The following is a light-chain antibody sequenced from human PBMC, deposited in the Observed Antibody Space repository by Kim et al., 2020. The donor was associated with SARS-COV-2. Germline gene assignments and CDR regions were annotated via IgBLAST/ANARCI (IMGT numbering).Light chain of an antibody. Sequence: SSELTQDPDVSVALGQTVRITCQGDSLRSYYATWYQQKPGQAPILVIYGKNNRHSGIPDRFSGSSSGNTASLTITGAQAEDEADYYCNSRDSGDKVIFGG. CDR3: NSRDSGDKVI. CDR1: SLRSYY. V-gene: IGLV3-19*01. J-gene: IGLJ2*01. CDR2: GKN.